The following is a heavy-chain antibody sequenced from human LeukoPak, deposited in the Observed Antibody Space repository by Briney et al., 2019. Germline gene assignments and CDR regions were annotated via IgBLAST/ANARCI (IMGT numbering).Heavy chain of an antibody. CDR3: ARDMVRGVLPYYYYYGMDV. CDR1: GFTFSSYS. Sequence: GGSLRLSCAASGFTFSSYSMNWVRQAPGKGLEWVSYISSSSTIYYADSVKGRFTISRDNAKNSLYLQMNSLRAEDTAVYYCARDMVRGVLPYYYYYGMDVWGQGTTVTVSS. V-gene: IGHV3-48*01. CDR2: ISSSSTI. D-gene: IGHD3-10*01. J-gene: IGHJ6*02.